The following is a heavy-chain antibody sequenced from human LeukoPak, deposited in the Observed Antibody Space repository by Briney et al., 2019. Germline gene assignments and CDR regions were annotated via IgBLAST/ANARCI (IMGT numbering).Heavy chain of an antibody. CDR3: ARYVRTGPQLNYYYMDV. J-gene: IGHJ6*03. CDR1: GFTVSHAW. CDR2: INWNGGST. V-gene: IGHV3-20*04. D-gene: IGHD1-1*01. Sequence: GGSLRLSCAASGFTVSHAWMSWVRQAPGKGLEWVSGINWNGGSTGYADSVKGRFTISRDNAKNSLYLQMNSLRAEDTALYYCARYVRTGPQLNYYYMDVWGKGTTVTVSS.